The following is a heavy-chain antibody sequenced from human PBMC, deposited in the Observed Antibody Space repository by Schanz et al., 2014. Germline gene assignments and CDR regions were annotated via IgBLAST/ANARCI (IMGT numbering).Heavy chain of an antibody. CDR3: ATPGTGVAVAGNIIDTGDYYRDV. J-gene: IGHJ6*03. D-gene: IGHD6-19*01. Sequence: QVHLVQSGAEVKKPGSSVKVSCKASGGTFSSDTFSWVRQAPGQGLEWMGRIVPIAGITNYAQRFQGRVTMTRNSSISTAYIELSSLRSEDTAVDYCATPGTGVAVAGNIIDTGDYYRDVWATGITVIGSS. V-gene: IGHV1-69*02. CDR1: GGTFSSDT. CDR2: IVPIAGIT.